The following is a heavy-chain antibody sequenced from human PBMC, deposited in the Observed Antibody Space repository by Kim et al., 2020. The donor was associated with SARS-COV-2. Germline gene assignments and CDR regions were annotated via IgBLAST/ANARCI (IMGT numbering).Heavy chain of an antibody. V-gene: IGHV4-39*01. CDR3: AAQFHYNWKDVELDWFDP. Sequence: SETLSLTCTVSGGSIRSSSSYYWGWIRQPPGKGLEWIGSIYYSGSSYYNPSLKSRVTMSVDTSKNQFSLKLSSVTAADTAVYYCAAQFHYNWKDVELDWFDPWGEGTLVTVSS. J-gene: IGHJ5*02. D-gene: IGHD1-20*01. CDR1: GGSIRSSSSYY. CDR2: IYYSGSS.